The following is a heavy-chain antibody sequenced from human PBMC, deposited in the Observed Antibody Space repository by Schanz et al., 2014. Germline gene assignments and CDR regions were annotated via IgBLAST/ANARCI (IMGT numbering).Heavy chain of an antibody. D-gene: IGHD5-12*01. Sequence: QVQLVQSGTQVKKPGASVKVSCKASGYTLSAYSLHWVRQAPGQGLEWMGIVNPSVRGTHFAREFQGRVTMTTDTSTGTAYMELRSLKSEDTAVYYCARGPLGTSPWGQGTLVTVSS. V-gene: IGHV1-46*01. CDR1: GYTLSAYS. J-gene: IGHJ5*02. CDR2: VNPSVRGT. CDR3: ARGPLGTSP.